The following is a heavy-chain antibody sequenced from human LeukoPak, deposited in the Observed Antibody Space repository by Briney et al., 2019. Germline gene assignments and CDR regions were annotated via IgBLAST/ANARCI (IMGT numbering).Heavy chain of an antibody. J-gene: IGHJ3*02. CDR2: ISGSGGST. CDR1: GFPLYSHS. V-gene: IGHV3-23*01. Sequence: SGGALGLSCSAPGFPLYSHSLSWGRPGPGKGLGWGSAISGSGGSTYYADSVKGRFTISRDNSKNTLYLQMNSLRAEDTAVYYCAKDRGGPADAFDIWGQGTMVTVSS. D-gene: IGHD3-10*01. CDR3: AKDRGGPADAFDI.